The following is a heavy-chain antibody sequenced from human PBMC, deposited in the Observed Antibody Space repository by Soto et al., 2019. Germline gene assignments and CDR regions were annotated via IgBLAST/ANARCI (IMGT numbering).Heavy chain of an antibody. J-gene: IGHJ4*02. CDR2: ISESGGST. CDR1: GFSFSDYA. D-gene: IGHD6-13*01. V-gene: IGHV3-23*01. Sequence: PGGSLRLSCAASGFSFSDYAMSWVRQAPGKGLEWVSVISESGGSTHYADSVRGRFTVSRDNSKNSLSLRMNILRDEDTAVYFCAKRSPYSSGWYSPIFDYWGQGALVTV. CDR3: AKRSPYSSGWYSPIFDY.